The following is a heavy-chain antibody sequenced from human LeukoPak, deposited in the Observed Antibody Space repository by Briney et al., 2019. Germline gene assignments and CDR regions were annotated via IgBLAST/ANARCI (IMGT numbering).Heavy chain of an antibody. J-gene: IGHJ4*02. CDR3: AKATGVVISYYCDY. V-gene: IGHV3-23*01. D-gene: IGHD3-3*01. Sequence: PGGSLRLXCAASGFTFSTYAMRWVRQAPGKGLEWVSAISGGGGSTYYADSVKGRFTISRDNSKNTLYLQMNSLRAEDTAVYYCAKATGVVISYYCDYWGQGTLVTVSS. CDR1: GFTFSTYA. CDR2: ISGGGGST.